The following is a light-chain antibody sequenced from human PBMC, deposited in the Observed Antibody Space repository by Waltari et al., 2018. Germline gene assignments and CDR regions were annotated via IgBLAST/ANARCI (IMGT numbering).Light chain of an antibody. CDR2: DVT. CDR1: RGALGAYDY. CDR3: ATWDDSLNTPV. J-gene: IGLJ3*02. Sequence: QSALTQPRSVSWSPGQSVPISCTGTRGALGAYDYFPWYQQRPGKPPKLIIYDVTERPSGVPDRFSGSKSDNKASLDINGLYSDDEAVYYCATWDDSLNTPVFGGGTKVTVL. V-gene: IGLV2-11*01.